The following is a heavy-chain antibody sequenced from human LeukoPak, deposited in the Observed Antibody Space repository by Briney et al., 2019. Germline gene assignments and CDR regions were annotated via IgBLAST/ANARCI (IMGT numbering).Heavy chain of an antibody. D-gene: IGHD2-2*01. V-gene: IGHV3-7*01. CDR2: IKQDGSEK. CDR1: GFTFSSYW. CDR3: ARDTGGGYSCYGC. Sequence: GGSLRLSCAASGFTFSSYWMTWIRQAPGKGLEWVANIKQDGSEKYYVDSVKGRFTISRDNAKNSLYLQMNSLRAEDTAVYYCARDTGGGYSCYGCWGQGTLVTVSS. J-gene: IGHJ4*02.